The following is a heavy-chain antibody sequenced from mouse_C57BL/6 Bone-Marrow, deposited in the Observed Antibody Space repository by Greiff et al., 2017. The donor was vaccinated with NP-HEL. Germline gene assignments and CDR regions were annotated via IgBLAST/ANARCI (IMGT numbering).Heavy chain of an antibody. CDR1: GYTFTDYE. J-gene: IGHJ4*01. D-gene: IGHD2-2*01. CDR2: IDPETGGT. CDR3: TRGGLWLRHAMDY. Sequence: LVESGAELVRPGASVTLSCKASGYTFTDYEMHWVKQTPVHGLEWIGAIDPETGGTAYNQKFKGKAILTADKSSSTAYMELRSLTSEDSAVYYCTRGGLWLRHAMDYWGQGTSVTVSS. V-gene: IGHV1-15*01.